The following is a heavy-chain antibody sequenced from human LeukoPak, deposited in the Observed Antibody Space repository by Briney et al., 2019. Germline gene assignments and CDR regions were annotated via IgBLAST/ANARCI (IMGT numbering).Heavy chain of an antibody. D-gene: IGHD5-18*01. Sequence: GGSLRLSCAASGFTFSTYWMTWVRQAPGKGLEWVANINQEGSETYYVDSVKGRFTISRDNAKNSLYLQMNSLRAEDTAVYYCARRATTERGYSYGLDYWAREPWSPSPQ. CDR2: INQEGSET. V-gene: IGHV3-7*01. CDR3: ARRATTERGYSYGLDY. CDR1: GFTFSTYW. J-gene: IGHJ4*02.